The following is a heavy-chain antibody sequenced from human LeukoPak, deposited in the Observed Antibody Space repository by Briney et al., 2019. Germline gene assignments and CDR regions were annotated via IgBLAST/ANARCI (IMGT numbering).Heavy chain of an antibody. J-gene: IGHJ3*02. D-gene: IGHD4-17*01. V-gene: IGHV5-51*01. CDR3: ARRGTTYAFDI. CDR1: GYNFAGYW. CDR2: IYPGDSDT. Sequence: GESPKISCKGSGYNFAGYWIGWVRQMPGKGLEWMGIIYPGDSDTRYSPSFQGQVTISADKSISTAYLQWSSLKASDTAMYYCARRGTTYAFDIWGQGTMVTVSS.